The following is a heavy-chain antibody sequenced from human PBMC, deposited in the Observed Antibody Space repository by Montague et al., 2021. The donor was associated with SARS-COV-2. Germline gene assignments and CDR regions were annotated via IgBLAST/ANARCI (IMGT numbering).Heavy chain of an antibody. Sequence: SETLSLTCTVSGASINAYYWTWIRQPPGKGLEYIGFTYYSGSDNYNPSPKSRVTISVDKSKNQFSLTLTSATAADTAMYYCARLAPERHCSVATCSPHWGQGILVTVSS. CDR3: ARLAPERHCSVATCSPH. CDR1: GASINAYY. J-gene: IGHJ4*02. D-gene: IGHD2-2*01. V-gene: IGHV4-59*01. CDR2: TYYSGSD.